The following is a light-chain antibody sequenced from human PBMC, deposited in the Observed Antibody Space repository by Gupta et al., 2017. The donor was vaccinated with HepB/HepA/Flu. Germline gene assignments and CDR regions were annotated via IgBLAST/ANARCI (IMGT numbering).Light chain of an antibody. V-gene: IGKV3-20*01. CDR1: QSVSSSY. Sequence: EIELTQSPGTVSLSPGERATLSCRASQSVSSSYLGWYQQKPGQAPRLLIDGASSRATGIPNRVSGSGSGTDFTLTISRLEPEDFAVYYCQQYGSSPRTFGQGTKVEIK. J-gene: IGKJ1*01. CDR3: QQYGSSPRT. CDR2: GAS.